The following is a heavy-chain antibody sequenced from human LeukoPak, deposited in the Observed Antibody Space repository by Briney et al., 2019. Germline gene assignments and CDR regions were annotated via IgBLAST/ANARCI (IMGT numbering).Heavy chain of an antibody. CDR1: GYTFTSYG. CDR3: AREGLGYCSGGSCGIFDY. Sequence: ASVKVSCKASGYTFTSYGISWVRQAPGQGLEWMGWISAHNGNTNYAQKLQGRVTMTTDTSTSTAYMELRSLRSDDTAVYYCAREGLGYCSGGSCGIFDYWGQGTLVTVSS. D-gene: IGHD2-15*01. CDR2: ISAHNGNT. J-gene: IGHJ4*02. V-gene: IGHV1-18*01.